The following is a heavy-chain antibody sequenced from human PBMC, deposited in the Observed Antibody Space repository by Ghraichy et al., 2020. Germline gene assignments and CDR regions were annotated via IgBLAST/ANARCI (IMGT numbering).Heavy chain of an antibody. D-gene: IGHD2-2*01. Sequence: EALNISCIVSGDSISSSSYYWAWVRQPPGKGLEWIGSIYYSGNTYDNPSLKGRVTLSADTSKNQFSLDLNPVTAADTAIYYCARLGKYQLLSSLGVWFAPWGQGTLVTVSS. J-gene: IGHJ5*02. V-gene: IGHV4-39*01. CDR1: GDSISSSSYY. CDR3: ARLGKYQLLSSLGVWFAP. CDR2: IYYSGNT.